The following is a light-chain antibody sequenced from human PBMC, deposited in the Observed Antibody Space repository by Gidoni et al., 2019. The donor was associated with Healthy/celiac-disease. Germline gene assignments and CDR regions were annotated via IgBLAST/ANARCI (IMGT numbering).Light chain of an antibody. CDR2: GAS. V-gene: IGKV3-20*01. CDR1: QSVSSSY. CDR3: QQYGSSPWT. Sequence: EIVLTQSPGTLSLSPGARATLSCRASQSVSSSYLAWYQQKPGQAPRLLVYGASSRATGIPDRFSGSGSGTDFTLTISRLEPEDFAVYYWQQYGSSPWTFXQXTKVXIK. J-gene: IGKJ1*01.